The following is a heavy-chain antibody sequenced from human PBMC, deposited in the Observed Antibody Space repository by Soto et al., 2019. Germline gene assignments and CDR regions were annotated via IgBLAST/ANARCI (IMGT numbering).Heavy chain of an antibody. CDR3: ARGPMVRGAPHY. CDR1: GFRFSNYA. J-gene: IGHJ4*02. Sequence: QVQLVESGGGVVEPGGSLRLSCAASGFRFSNYALHWVRQAPGRGPEWVADISYDGGSKYYGDSVKGRFSISRDNSKDTLYVQMNSLRVEDTAVYYCARGPMVRGAPHYWGQGTLVTVSS. CDR2: ISYDGGSK. V-gene: IGHV3-30-3*01. D-gene: IGHD3-10*01.